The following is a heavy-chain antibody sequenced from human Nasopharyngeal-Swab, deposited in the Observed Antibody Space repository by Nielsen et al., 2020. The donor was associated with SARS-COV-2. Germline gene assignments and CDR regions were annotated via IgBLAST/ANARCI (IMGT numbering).Heavy chain of an antibody. CDR2: IDAGGGNT. CDR3: ARGGAGAIDY. V-gene: IGHV3-23*01. J-gene: IGHJ4*02. D-gene: IGHD1-26*01. Sequence: GESLKISCAASGFTFSTYAMTSVRQAPGNGLEWVSTIDAGGGNTWYADSVKGRFTISRDNAKNTLYLQVNSLRAEDTAVYYCARGGAGAIDYWGQGAQVTVSS. CDR1: GFTFSTYA.